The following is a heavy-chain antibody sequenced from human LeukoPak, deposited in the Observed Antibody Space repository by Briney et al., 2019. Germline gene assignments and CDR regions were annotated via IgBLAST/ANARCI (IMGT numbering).Heavy chain of an antibody. CDR3: ARDKNTYDYVWGSYRYTLFDY. Sequence: GGSLRLSCAASGSTFSSYSMNWVRQAPGKGLEWVSYISSSSSTIYYADSVKGRFTISRDNAKNSLYLQMNSLRAEDTAVYYCARDKNTYDYVWGSYRYTLFDYWGQGTLVTVSS. D-gene: IGHD3-16*02. CDR2: ISSSSSTI. V-gene: IGHV3-48*01. J-gene: IGHJ4*02. CDR1: GSTFSSYS.